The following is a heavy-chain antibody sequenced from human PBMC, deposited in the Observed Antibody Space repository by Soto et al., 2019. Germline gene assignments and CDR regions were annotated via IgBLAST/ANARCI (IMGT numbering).Heavy chain of an antibody. CDR2: IYHTGNT. Sequence: QLQLQESGPGLVKSSETLSLTCTVSGGSISNSSYYWTWVRQPPGKGLEWIGSIYHTGNTYYNPSLRSRVTISVDTSKNQFSLKLTSVTAADTAVYYCARDYYDSSDYTTNWFDPWGQGTLVTVSS. CDR1: GGSISNSSYY. D-gene: IGHD3-22*01. V-gene: IGHV4-39*01. CDR3: ARDYYDSSDYTTNWFDP. J-gene: IGHJ5*02.